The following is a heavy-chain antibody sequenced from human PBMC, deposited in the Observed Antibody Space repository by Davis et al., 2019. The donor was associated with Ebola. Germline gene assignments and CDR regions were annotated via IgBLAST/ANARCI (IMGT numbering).Heavy chain of an antibody. CDR2: FGTVGDT. Sequence: GGSLRLSCETSGFIFRNYVMSWVRQAPGKVLEWVSTFGTVGDTYYADSVKGRFAMSRDNSRGTLYLQMNSLRAEDTAVYYCARDLLGWAPFDYWGQGTLVTVSS. V-gene: IGHV3-23*01. J-gene: IGHJ4*02. CDR3: ARDLLGWAPFDY. D-gene: IGHD1-26*01. CDR1: GFIFRNYV.